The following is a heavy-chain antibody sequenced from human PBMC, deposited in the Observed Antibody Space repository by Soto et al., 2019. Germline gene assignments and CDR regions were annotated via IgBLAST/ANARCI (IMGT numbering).Heavy chain of an antibody. D-gene: IGHD6-19*01. V-gene: IGHV5-10-1*01. CDR1: GYSFTSYW. Sequence: GESLKISCKGSGYSFTSYWISWVRQMPGKGLEWMGRIDPSDSYTNYSPSFQGHVTISADKSISTAYLQWSSLKASDTAMYYCARQNPRLHSSGWYHEPYYYYGMDVWGQGTRVSVSS. CDR3: ARQNPRLHSSGWYHEPYYYYGMDV. CDR2: IDPSDSYT. J-gene: IGHJ6*02.